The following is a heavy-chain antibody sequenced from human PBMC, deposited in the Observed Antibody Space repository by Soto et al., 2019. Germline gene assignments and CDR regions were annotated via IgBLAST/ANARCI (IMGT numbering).Heavy chain of an antibody. D-gene: IGHD2-2*01. Sequence: GGSLRLSCAASGFPFSSFGLNWVRQAPGKGLEWVSSISSSGTYIFYADSVKGRFTISRDNTKNSVFLQLDSLRAEDSAVYFCARGTQGRGTYCSSISCPYYFDYWGQGSVVTVSS. J-gene: IGHJ4*02. CDR3: ARGTQGRGTYCSSISCPYYFDY. CDR1: GFPFSSFG. CDR2: ISSSGTYI. V-gene: IGHV3-21*01.